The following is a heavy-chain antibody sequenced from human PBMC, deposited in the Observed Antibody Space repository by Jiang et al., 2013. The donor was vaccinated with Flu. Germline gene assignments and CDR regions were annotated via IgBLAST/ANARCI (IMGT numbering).Heavy chain of an antibody. Sequence: SSNSAAWNWIRQSPSRGLEWLGRTYYRSKWYNDYAVSVKSRITIDPDISKNQFSLHLNSVTPEDSAVYYCARVITTSDLYFDYWGQGTLVTVSS. CDR2: TYYRSKWYN. CDR3: ARVITTSDLYFDY. J-gene: IGHJ4*02. D-gene: IGHD1/OR15-1a*01. CDR1: SSNSAA. V-gene: IGHV6-1*01.